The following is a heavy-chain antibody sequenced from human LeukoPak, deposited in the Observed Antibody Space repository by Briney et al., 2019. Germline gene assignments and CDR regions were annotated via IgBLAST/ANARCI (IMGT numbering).Heavy chain of an antibody. J-gene: IGHJ6*03. CDR1: GYTFTGYY. Sequence: GASVKVSCKASGYTFTGYYMHWVRQAPGQGLEWMGWINPNSGGTNYAQKFQGRVTMTRDTSISTAYMELSRLRSDDTAVYYCARDGLGYCSGGSCPYYYYMDVWGKGTTVTISS. CDR3: ARDGLGYCSGGSCPYYYYMDV. CDR2: INPNSGGT. D-gene: IGHD2-15*01. V-gene: IGHV1-2*02.